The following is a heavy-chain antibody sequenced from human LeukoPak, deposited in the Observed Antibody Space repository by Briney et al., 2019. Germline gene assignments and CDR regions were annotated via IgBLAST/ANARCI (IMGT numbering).Heavy chain of an antibody. CDR3: ARDHEGVVINYFDY. CDR2: IWYDGSNK. Sequence: GGSLRLSCAASGFTFSSYGMHWVRQAPGKGLEWVAVIWYDGSNKYYADSVKGRFTISRDNSKNTLYLQMNSLRAEDTAVYYCARDHEGVVINYFDYWGLGTLVTVSS. J-gene: IGHJ4*02. D-gene: IGHD3-3*01. V-gene: IGHV3-33*01. CDR1: GFTFSSYG.